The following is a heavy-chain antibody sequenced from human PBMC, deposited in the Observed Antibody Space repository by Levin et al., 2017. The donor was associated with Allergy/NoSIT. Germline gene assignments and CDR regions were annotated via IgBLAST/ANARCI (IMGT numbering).Heavy chain of an antibody. CDR2: IYYSGST. D-gene: IGHD3-22*01. V-gene: IGHV4-39*07. CDR1: GGSISSSSYY. J-gene: IGHJ4*02. CDR3: ARKGATYYYDSSGYYGGDY. Sequence: SETLSLTCTVSGGSISSSSYYWGWIRQPPGKGLEWIGSIYYSGSTYYNPSLKSRVTISVDTSKNQFSLKLSSVTAADTAVYYCARKGATYYYDSSGYYGGDYWGQGTLVTVSS.